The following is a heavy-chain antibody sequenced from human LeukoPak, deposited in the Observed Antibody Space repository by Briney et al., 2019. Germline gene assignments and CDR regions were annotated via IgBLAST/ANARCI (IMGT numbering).Heavy chain of an antibody. V-gene: IGHV4-59*08. D-gene: IGHD5-18*01. J-gene: IGHJ5*02. Sequence: SETLSLTCTVSGGSISSYYWSWIRQPPGKGLEWIGYIYYSGSTNYNPSLKSRVTISVDTSKNQFSLKLSSVTAADTAVYYCARLGYSYGGLWFDPWGQGTLVTVSS. CDR3: ARLGYSYGGLWFDP. CDR2: IYYSGST. CDR1: GGSISSYY.